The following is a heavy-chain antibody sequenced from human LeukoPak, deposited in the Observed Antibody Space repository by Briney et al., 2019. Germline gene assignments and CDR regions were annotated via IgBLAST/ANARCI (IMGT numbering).Heavy chain of an antibody. CDR3: AKDRYLVGATAPFDY. CDR2: ISGSGGST. J-gene: IGHJ4*02. Sequence: SGGSLRLSCAASGFTFSSYAMSWVRQAPGKGLEWVSAISGSGGSTYYAGSVKGRSTISRDNSKNTLYLQMNSLRAEDTAVYYCAKDRYLVGATAPFDYWGQGTLVTVSS. D-gene: IGHD1-26*01. V-gene: IGHV3-23*01. CDR1: GFTFSSYA.